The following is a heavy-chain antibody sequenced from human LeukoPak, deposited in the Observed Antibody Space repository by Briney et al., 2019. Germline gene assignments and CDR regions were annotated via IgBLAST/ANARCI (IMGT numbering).Heavy chain of an antibody. V-gene: IGHV1-69*13. CDR1: GGTFISYA. D-gene: IGHD3-3*01. CDR2: IIPIFGTA. CDR3: AITPPYDFWSGYYFQYMDV. J-gene: IGHJ6*03. Sequence: GASVKVSCKASGGTFISYAISWVRQAPGQGLEWMGRIIPIFGTANYVQKFQGRVTITADESTSTVYMEPNRLSYEDTAVFFFAITPPYDFWSGYYFQYMDVWGKGTTVTVSS.